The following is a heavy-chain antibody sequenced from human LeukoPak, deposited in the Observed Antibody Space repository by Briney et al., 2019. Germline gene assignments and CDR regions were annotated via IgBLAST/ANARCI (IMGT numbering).Heavy chain of an antibody. CDR3: ARDWPPMVRGVIINNWFDP. J-gene: IGHJ5*02. CDR2: ISAYNGNT. CDR1: GYTFTSYG. D-gene: IGHD3-10*01. V-gene: IGHV1-18*01. Sequence: ASVKVSCKASGYTFTSYGISWVRQAPGQWLEWMGWISAYNGNTNYAQKLHGRVTMTTDTSTSTAYMELRSLRSDDTAVYYCARDWPPMVRGVIINNWFDPWGQGTLVTVSS.